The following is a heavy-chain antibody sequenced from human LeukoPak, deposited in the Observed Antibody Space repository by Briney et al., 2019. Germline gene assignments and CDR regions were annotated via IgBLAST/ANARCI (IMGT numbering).Heavy chain of an antibody. D-gene: IGHD4-17*01. CDR1: GGTFSSYA. J-gene: IGHJ4*02. CDR2: IIPIFGTA. V-gene: IGHV1-69*06. CDR3: ARDPYGDYVDY. Sequence: SVKVSCKASGGTFSSYAISWVRQAPGQGLEWMGRIIPIFGTANYAQKFQGRVTITADKSTSTAYMELSSLRSEDTAGYYCARDPYGDYVDYWGQGTLVTVSS.